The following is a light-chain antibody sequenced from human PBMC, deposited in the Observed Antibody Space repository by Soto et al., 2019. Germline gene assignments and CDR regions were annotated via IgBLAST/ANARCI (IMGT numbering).Light chain of an antibody. V-gene: IGLV2-14*01. CDR2: EVT. CDR3: SSYTRTTTLV. J-gene: IGLJ1*01. CDR1: SSDVGYYDY. Sequence: QSALTQPASVSGSPGQSITISCTGSSSDVGYYDYVSWYQQHPGKAPKLLIYEVTYRPSGVSNRFSASKSGNTASLTISGLQAEDEADYYCSSYTRTTTLVFGTGTKVTVL.